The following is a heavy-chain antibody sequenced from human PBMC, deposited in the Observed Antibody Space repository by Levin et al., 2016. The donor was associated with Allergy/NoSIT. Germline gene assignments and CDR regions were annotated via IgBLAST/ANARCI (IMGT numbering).Heavy chain of an antibody. CDR2: MRYDGTYE. J-gene: IGHJ4*02. CDR1: GFTFSNYG. V-gene: IGHV3-30*02. CDR3: AKDLAAWYSNNWGEDY. Sequence: GESLKISCAASGFTFSNYGIHWVRQAPGKGLEWVAFMRYDGTYENYADSVKGRFTISRDTSKNTLYLQMSSLRPEDTAVYYCAKDLAAWYSNNWGEDYWGQGTLVTVSS. D-gene: IGHD7-27*01.